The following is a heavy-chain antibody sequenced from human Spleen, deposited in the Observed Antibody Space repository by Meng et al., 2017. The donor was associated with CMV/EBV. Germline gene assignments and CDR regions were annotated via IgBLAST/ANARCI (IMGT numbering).Heavy chain of an antibody. CDR2: ASAYDADT. CDR3: ARVLTVGATNWFDP. D-gene: IGHD1-26*01. CDR1: GYTFTTYG. J-gene: IGHJ5*02. V-gene: IGHV1-18*01. Sequence: SGYTFTTYGISWVRQAPGQGLEWMGWASAYDADTNYAQNLQGRVTMTTDTSTSTAYMELRGLTSDDTAVYYCARVLTVGATNWFDPWGQGTLVTVSS.